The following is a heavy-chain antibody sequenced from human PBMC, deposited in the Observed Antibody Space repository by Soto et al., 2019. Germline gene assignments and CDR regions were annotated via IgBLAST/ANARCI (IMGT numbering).Heavy chain of an antibody. CDR3: VRQGIGALHGLVDV. CDR1: GGSISSSSYY. V-gene: IGHV4-39*01. D-gene: IGHD3-10*01. Sequence: SETLSLTCTVSGGSISSSSYYWGWIRQPPGKGLEWIGSIYYSGSTYYNPSLKSRVTISVDTSKNQFSLKLSSVTAADTAVYYCVRQGIGALHGLVDVWGQGTTVTVS. J-gene: IGHJ6*02. CDR2: IYYSGST.